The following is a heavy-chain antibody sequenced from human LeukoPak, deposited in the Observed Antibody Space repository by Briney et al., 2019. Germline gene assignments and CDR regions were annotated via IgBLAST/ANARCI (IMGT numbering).Heavy chain of an antibody. CDR3: ARDPIDY. Sequence: GGSLRLSCGASEFTFSSYEMNWVRQAPGKGLEWVSYISGSGSIMYYSDSVKGRFTTSRDNAQNSLYLQMNSLRAEDTAVYYCARDPIDYWGQGTLATVSS. CDR2: ISGSGSIM. V-gene: IGHV3-48*03. CDR1: EFTFSSYE. J-gene: IGHJ4*02.